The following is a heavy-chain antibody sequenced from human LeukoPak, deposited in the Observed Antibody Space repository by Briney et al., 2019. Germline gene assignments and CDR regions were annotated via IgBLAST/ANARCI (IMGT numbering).Heavy chain of an antibody. CDR2: IFYSGST. Sequence: NSSETLSLTCTVSGGSTSGYYWSWIRQPPGKGLEWIGHIFYSGSTSYNPSLKSRVTISVDTSKNQFSLKLRSVTAADTAVYYCATNAAVATSRSWFDPWGQGTLVTVSS. V-gene: IGHV4-59*08. CDR3: ATNAAVATSRSWFDP. CDR1: GGSTSGYY. J-gene: IGHJ5*02. D-gene: IGHD6-19*01.